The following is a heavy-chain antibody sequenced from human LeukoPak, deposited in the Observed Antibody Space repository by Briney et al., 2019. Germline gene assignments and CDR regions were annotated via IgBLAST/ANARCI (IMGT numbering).Heavy chain of an antibody. CDR1: GYTFTGYY. D-gene: IGHD6-13*01. J-gene: IGHJ4*02. V-gene: IGHV1-18*04. CDR2: ISAYNGNT. Sequence: GASVKVSCKASGYTFTGYYMHWVRQAPGQGLEWMGWISAYNGNTNYAQKLQGRVTMTTDTSTSTAYMELRSLRSDDTAVYYCARDTGIASAESGYWGQGTLVTVSS. CDR3: ARDTGIASAESGY.